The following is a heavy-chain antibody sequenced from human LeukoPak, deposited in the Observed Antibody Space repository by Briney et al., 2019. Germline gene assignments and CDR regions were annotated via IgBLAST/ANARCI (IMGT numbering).Heavy chain of an antibody. D-gene: IGHD3-22*01. V-gene: IGHV4-59*01. Sequence: LETLSLTCTVSGGSISSYYWSWIREPPGKGLEWIGYIYYGGSTDYNPSLKSRVTISKDTSKTQFSLRLSSVTAADTAVYYCARARLDSSGRFDYWGQGTLVTVSS. CDR2: IYYGGST. CDR1: GGSISSYY. CDR3: ARARLDSSGRFDY. J-gene: IGHJ4*02.